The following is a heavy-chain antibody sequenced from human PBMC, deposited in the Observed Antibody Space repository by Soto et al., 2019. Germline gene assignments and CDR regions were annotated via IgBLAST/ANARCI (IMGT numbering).Heavy chain of an antibody. D-gene: IGHD6-19*01. Sequence: SLRLSCAASGFTFSSYGMHWVRQAPGKGLEWVAVISYDGSNKYYADSVKGRFTISRDNSKNTLYLQMNSLRAEDTAVYYCAKVSGSSVANWYFDLWGRGTLVTVSS. CDR2: ISYDGSNK. CDR3: AKVSGSSVANWYFDL. J-gene: IGHJ2*01. V-gene: IGHV3-30*18. CDR1: GFTFSSYG.